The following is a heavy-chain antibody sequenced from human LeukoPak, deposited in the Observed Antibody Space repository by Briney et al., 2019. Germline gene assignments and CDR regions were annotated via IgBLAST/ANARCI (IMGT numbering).Heavy chain of an antibody. V-gene: IGHV3-30*03. J-gene: IGHJ4*02. CDR1: GFTFSSYG. CDR3: ASDVYYYDSSGYFWAFDY. Sequence: PGGSLRLSCAASGFTFSSYGMHWVRQAPGKGLEWVAVISYDGSNKYYADSVKGRFTISRDNSKNTLYLQMNSLRAEDTAVYYCASDVYYYDSSGYFWAFDYWGQGTLVTVSS. CDR2: ISYDGSNK. D-gene: IGHD3-22*01.